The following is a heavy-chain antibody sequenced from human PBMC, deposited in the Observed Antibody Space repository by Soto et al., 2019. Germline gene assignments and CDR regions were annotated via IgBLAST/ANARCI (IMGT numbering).Heavy chain of an antibody. J-gene: IGHJ6*02. CDR2: ISYDGSNK. Sequence: GGSLRLSCAASGFTFSSYAMHWVRQAPGKGLEWVAVISYDGSNKYYADSVKGRFTISRDNSKNTLYLQMDSLRAEDTAVYYCATAAGNGLRGVDGYYGMDVWGQGTTVTVSS. CDR3: ATAAGNGLRGVDGYYGMDV. V-gene: IGHV3-30-3*01. CDR1: GFTFSSYA. D-gene: IGHD6-13*01.